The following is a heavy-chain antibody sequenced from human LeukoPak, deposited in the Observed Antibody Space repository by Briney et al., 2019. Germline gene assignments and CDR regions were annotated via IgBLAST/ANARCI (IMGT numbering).Heavy chain of an antibody. CDR3: AREVGYCNGGSCYSYFDY. V-gene: IGHV4-59*01. J-gene: IGHJ4*02. CDR2: IYYSGST. Sequence: PSETLSLTCTVSGGSISSYYWSWIRQPPGKGLEWIGYIYYSGSTNYNASLTNRVTISVDTSKNQFSLKLSSVTAADTAVYYCAREVGYCNGGSCYSYFDYWGQGTLVTVSS. CDR1: GGSISSYY. D-gene: IGHD2-15*01.